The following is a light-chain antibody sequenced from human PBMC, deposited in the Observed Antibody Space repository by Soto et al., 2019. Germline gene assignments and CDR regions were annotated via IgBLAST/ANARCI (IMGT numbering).Light chain of an antibody. CDR2: DVS. V-gene: IGLV2-11*01. J-gene: IGLJ2*01. Sequence: QSALTQPRSVSGSPGQSVTISCTGTDSDVGTYNYVSWYQQHPGKAPKLMIYDVSKRPSGVPDRFSGSKSGNTASLTISGLQAEDEADYYCFSYAGYYTLLFGGGTKVTAL. CDR1: DSDVGTYNY. CDR3: FSYAGYYTLL.